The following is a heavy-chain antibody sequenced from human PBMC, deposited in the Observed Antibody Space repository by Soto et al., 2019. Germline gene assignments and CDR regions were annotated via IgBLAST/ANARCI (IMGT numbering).Heavy chain of an antibody. CDR3: ARGITLPTPLDY. D-gene: IGHD1-20*01. Sequence: ASVKVSCKASGYTFTSYAMHWVRQAPGQRLEWMGWINAGNGNTKYSQKFQGRVTITRDTSASTAYMELSSLRSEDTAVYYCARGITLPTPLDYWGQGTLVTVSS. V-gene: IGHV1-3*01. CDR2: INAGNGNT. J-gene: IGHJ4*02. CDR1: GYTFTSYA.